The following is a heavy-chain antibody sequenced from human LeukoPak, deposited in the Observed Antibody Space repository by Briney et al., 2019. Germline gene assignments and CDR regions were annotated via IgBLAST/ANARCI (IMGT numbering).Heavy chain of an antibody. V-gene: IGHV1-2*04. Sequence: ASVKVSCKASGYTFTSYAMHWVGQAPGQRLEWMGWINPNSGGTNYAQKFQGWVTMTRDTSISTAYMELSRLRSDDTAVYYCARDQVVAVAGDYYYYGMDVWGLGTTVTVSS. CDR2: INPNSGGT. D-gene: IGHD6-19*01. CDR1: GYTFTSYA. J-gene: IGHJ6*02. CDR3: ARDQVVAVAGDYYYYGMDV.